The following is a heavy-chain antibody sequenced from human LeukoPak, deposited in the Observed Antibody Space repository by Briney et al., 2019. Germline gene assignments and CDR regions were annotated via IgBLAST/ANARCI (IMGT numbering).Heavy chain of an antibody. Sequence: GGSLRLSCVASGFTFSNYVMYWVRQVPGKGLEGVLGIIGTSSYTYSADFVKGRFTISRDNSMNTLWLQMNSLRVEDTAVYYCARENSGPDYWGQGTLVTVSS. V-gene: IGHV3-23*01. CDR1: GFTFSNYV. D-gene: IGHD5-12*01. CDR3: ARENSGPDY. J-gene: IGHJ4*02. CDR2: IIGTSSYT.